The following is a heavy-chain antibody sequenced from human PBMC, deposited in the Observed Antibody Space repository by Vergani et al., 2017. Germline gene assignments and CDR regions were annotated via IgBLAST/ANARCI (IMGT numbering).Heavy chain of an antibody. CDR3: AKAQRGYSWEVRPPTNYFDY. CDR2: ISGSGGST. Sequence: EVQLLESGGGLVQPGGSLRLSCAASGFTFSSYAMSWVRQAPGKGLEWVSAISGSGGSTYYADSVKGRFTISRDNSKNTLYLQMNSLRAEDTAVYYCAKAQRGYSWEVRPPTNYFDYWGQGTLVTVSS. J-gene: IGHJ4*02. D-gene: IGHD5-18*01. CDR1: GFTFSSYA. V-gene: IGHV3-23*01.